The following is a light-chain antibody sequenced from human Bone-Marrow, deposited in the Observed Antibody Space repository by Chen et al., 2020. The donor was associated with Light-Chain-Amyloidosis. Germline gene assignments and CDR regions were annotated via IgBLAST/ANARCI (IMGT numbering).Light chain of an antibody. CDR3: QQHSQWPIT. V-gene: IGKV3D-15*01. Sequence: EIVMTQSPVTLSVSPGERVTLSCRASQSINKNYLAWYQQKPGQPPRLLIYSISNRAAGIPDRFSGSGYGTEVTLTISSLQSEDSAIYYCQQHSQWPITFGQGTRLDIK. CDR1: QSINKN. J-gene: IGKJ5*01. CDR2: SIS.